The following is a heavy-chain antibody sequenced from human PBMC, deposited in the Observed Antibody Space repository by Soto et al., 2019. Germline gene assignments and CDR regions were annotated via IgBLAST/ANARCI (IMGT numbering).Heavy chain of an antibody. J-gene: IGHJ4*02. D-gene: IGHD1-26*01. Sequence: SVEGRFTISRDNAKNSLYLQMDSLRAEDTAVYYCARDLDPRAVGATLYFDSWGQGSLVTVSS. V-gene: IGHV3-21*01. CDR3: ARDLDPRAVGATLYFDS.